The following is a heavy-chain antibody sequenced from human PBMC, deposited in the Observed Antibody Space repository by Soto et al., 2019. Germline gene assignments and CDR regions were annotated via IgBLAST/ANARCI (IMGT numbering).Heavy chain of an antibody. V-gene: IGHV4-31*03. CDR3: ARGGIAGHWFDP. CDR1: NGYINTGGFY. J-gene: IGHJ5*02. Sequence: QVQLQESGPGLLKPSQTLSLTCNVSNGYINTGGFYWSWIRQHPGKGLEWIGYIFHSGSTLYNPSLNSRVTLSAGTSQHQLSLNLRSVTVADTAVYSCARGGIAGHWFDPWGQGILVTVSS. D-gene: IGHD6-13*01. CDR2: IFHSGST.